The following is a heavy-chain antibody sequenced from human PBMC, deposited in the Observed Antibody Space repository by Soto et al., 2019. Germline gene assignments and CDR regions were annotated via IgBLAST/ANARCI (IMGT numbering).Heavy chain of an antibody. CDR1: GGTFSSYA. D-gene: IGHD2-15*01. CDR3: ARGYCSGGSCSRSYYYGMDV. CDR2: IIPIFGTA. J-gene: IGHJ6*02. Sequence: SVKVSCKASGGTFSSYAISWVRQAPGQGLEWMGGIIPIFGTANYAQKFQGRVTITADESTSTAYMELSSLRSEDTAVYYCARGYCSGGSCSRSYYYGMDVWGQGTTVT. V-gene: IGHV1-69*13.